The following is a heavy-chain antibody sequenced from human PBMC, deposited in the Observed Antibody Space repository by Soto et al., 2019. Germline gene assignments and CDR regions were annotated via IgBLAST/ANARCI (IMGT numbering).Heavy chain of an antibody. J-gene: IGHJ4*02. CDR3: AREGAMVNFDY. CDR2: IYYSGST. D-gene: IGHD5-18*01. V-gene: IGHV4-30-4*01. Sequence: SETLSLTCTVSGGSISSGDYYWSWIHQPPGKGLEWIGYIYYSGSTYYNPSLKSRVTISVDTSKNQFSLKLSSVTAADTAVYYCAREGAMVNFDYWGQGTLVTVSS. CDR1: GGSISSGDYY.